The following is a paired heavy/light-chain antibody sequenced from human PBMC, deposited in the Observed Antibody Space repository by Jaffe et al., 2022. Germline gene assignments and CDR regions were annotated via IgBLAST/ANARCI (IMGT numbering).Light chain of an antibody. Sequence: QSALTQPPSVSGAPGQRVTISCIGSSSNIGALYEVHWYQQLPGTAPKLLIYDSHNRPSGVPDRFSGSKSGPSASLAITGLQAEDEADYYCQSYDRSLSAYVFGAGTKVTVL. J-gene: IGLJ1*01. CDR2: DSH. V-gene: IGLV1-40*01. CDR1: SSNIGALYE. CDR3: QSYDRSLSAYV.
Heavy chain of an antibody. V-gene: IGHV3-9*01. CDR2: ISWKSGTNI. J-gene: IGHJ6*03. CDR1: GFNFDDYA. CDR3: AKDVGGIDYFYYMDV. D-gene: IGHD2-21*01. Sequence: EVQLVESGGGLVQPAGSLRLSCAASGFNFDDYAMHWVRQGPGKGLEWVSGISWKSGTNIAYADSVKGRFTISRDNAKNSLYLEMNSLRPEDTALYYCAKDVGGIDYFYYMDVWGKGTTVTVSS.